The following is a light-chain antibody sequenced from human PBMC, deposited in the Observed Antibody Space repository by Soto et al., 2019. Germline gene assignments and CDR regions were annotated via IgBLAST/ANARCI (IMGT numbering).Light chain of an antibody. CDR2: DAS. V-gene: IGKV3-11*01. CDR3: QQGYSNPWT. J-gene: IGKJ1*01. Sequence: VVRHSPAALALSPGERATLSCMASQSVNSYLTWYQHKPVQAPRLLISDASNRATGIPARFSGSGSGTDFTLSLNSLQPEDFATYYCQQGYSNPWTFGQGTKVDI. CDR1: QSVNSY.